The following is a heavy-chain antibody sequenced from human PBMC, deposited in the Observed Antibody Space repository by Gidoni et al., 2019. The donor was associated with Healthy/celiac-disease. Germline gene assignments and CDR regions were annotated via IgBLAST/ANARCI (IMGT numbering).Heavy chain of an antibody. CDR2: MNPNSGTT. Sequence: VQLVQSGAEVKKPGASVQVSCKAPGYSVTSYEINRARQATGQGREWMGWMNPNSGTTGYSQKFQGIVTMTRNSSIRTAYMELSILRSEDTAVYYCSSAYCSGGSFYSWGRYYYYGMDVWGQGPPVTVSS. CDR3: SSAYCSGGSFYSWGRYYYYGMDV. V-gene: IGHV1-8*01. J-gene: IGHJ6*02. D-gene: IGHD2-15*01. CDR1: GYSVTSYE.